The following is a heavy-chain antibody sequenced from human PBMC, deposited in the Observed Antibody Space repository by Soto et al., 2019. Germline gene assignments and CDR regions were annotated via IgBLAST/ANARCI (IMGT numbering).Heavy chain of an antibody. CDR1: GYTFTTYT. V-gene: IGHV1-3*01. Sequence: ASVKVSCKASGYTFTTYTMHWVRQAPGQRLEWMGWINAGNGNTKYSQKLQGRVTITADKSTGTAYMELSSLRSEDTAVYYCARYSNYDTISVYWFDPWGQGTLVTVSS. J-gene: IGHJ5*02. CDR2: INAGNGNT. CDR3: ARYSNYDTISVYWFDP. D-gene: IGHD4-4*01.